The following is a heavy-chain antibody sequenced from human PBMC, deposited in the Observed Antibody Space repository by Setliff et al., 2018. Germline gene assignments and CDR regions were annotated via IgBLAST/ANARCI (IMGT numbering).Heavy chain of an antibody. D-gene: IGHD3-3*01. Sequence: PSETLSLTCTVSGGSISSGNYYWGWIRQPPGKGLEWIGSINYSGSTYYNPSLKSRVTISVETSKNQFALKLSSVTAADTAVYYCARAGPYYDFWSGYYRTMDVWGKGTTVTVSS. CDR3: ARAGPYYDFWSGYYRTMDV. V-gene: IGHV4-39*01. CDR2: INYSGST. J-gene: IGHJ6*03. CDR1: GGSISSGNYY.